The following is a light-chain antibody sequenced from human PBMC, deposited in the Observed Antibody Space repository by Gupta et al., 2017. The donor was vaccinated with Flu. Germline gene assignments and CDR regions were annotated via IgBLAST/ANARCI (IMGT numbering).Light chain of an antibody. J-gene: IGKJ2*01. CDR3: QQRDSTPYT. CDR1: QSISSY. Sequence: DTQMTQSPSSLSASVGDRVTIPCRASQSISSYLNWYQQKPGKAPKLLIYAASSLQSGVPSRFSGSGSGTDFTLTISRLQPEDFATYYCQQRDSTPYTFGQGTKLDIK. V-gene: IGKV1-39*01. CDR2: AAS.